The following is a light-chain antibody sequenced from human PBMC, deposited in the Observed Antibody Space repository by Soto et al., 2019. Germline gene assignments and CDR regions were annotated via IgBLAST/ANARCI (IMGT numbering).Light chain of an antibody. CDR1: ESIGRW. CDR2: DAY. V-gene: IGKV1-5*01. J-gene: IGKJ3*01. Sequence: IQSTQLPSTLSAAVGERGSITCRASESIGRWLAWYKQKTGEXPXXXIYDAYSLESGVSSRFNGSGYGTELTLTSRRLQNDDSATYYCKQYRRYSTFGDVTNVDI. CDR3: KQYRRYST.